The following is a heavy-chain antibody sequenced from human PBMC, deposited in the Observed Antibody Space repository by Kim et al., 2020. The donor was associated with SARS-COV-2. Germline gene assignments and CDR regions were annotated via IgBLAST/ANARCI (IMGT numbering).Heavy chain of an antibody. CDR2: IHYSGST. CDR1: GGSISSYY. Sequence: SETLSLTCTVSGGSISSYYWTWIRQPPGKGLEWIGYIHYSGSTNYNPSLKSRVTISLDTSKNQFSLKLSSVTAADTAVYYCARGLSGWSRGYYFDYWGQGTLVTASS. J-gene: IGHJ4*02. V-gene: IGHV4-59*13. D-gene: IGHD6-19*01. CDR3: ARGLSGWSRGYYFDY.